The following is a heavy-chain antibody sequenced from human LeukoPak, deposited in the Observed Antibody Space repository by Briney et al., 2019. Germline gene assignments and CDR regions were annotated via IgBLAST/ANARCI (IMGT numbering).Heavy chain of an antibody. CDR1: GFTFSSYG. J-gene: IGHJ4*02. Sequence: GGSLRLSCAASGFTFSSYGMHWVRQAPGKGLEWVAVIWYDGSNKYYADSVKGRFTISRDNAKNSLYLQMNSLRAEDTAIYYCTRVGYIDEGIDYWGQGTLVTVSS. V-gene: IGHV3-33*03. CDR2: IWYDGSNK. CDR3: TRVGYIDEGIDY. D-gene: IGHD5-24*01.